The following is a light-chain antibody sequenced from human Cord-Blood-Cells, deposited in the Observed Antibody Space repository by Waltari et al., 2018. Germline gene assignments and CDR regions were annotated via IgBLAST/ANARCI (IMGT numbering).Light chain of an antibody. CDR2: EVS. CDR3: MQSIQLPLT. J-gene: IGKJ4*01. V-gene: IGKV2D-29*02. Sequence: DIVMTQTPLSLSVTPGQPASISCKPSQSLLHSDGKTYLYWYLQKPGQSPQSLIYEVSMRCAGVTGRFSSSGSGTDFTLKVRRVEAEDVGVYYCMQSIQLPLTFGGGTEVEIK. CDR1: QSLLHSDGKTY.